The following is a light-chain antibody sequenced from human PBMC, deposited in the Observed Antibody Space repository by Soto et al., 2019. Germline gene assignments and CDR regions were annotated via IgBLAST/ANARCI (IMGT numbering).Light chain of an antibody. J-gene: IGKJ2*01. CDR3: MQALQTPYT. V-gene: IGKV2-28*01. Sequence: VMTPSPPSLTVTPGEPASISCSSSQRLLHSNGNIFLDWYLQKPGQSTQLLIYLGFNRASGVPDRVSGSAAGTDFTLKISRVEAEDAGVYYCMQALQTPYTFGQGTKLEIK. CDR1: QRLLHSNGNIF. CDR2: LGF.